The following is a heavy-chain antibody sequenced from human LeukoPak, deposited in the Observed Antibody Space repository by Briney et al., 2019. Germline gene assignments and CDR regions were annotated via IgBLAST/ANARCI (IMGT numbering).Heavy chain of an antibody. V-gene: IGHV4-34*01. CDR1: GGSFSGYY. CDR3: ARDMAPIYYYYMDV. CDR2: INHSGST. Sequence: SETLSLTCAVYGGSFSGYYWSWIRQPPGKGLEWIGEINHSGSTNYNPSLKSRVTISVDTSKNQFSLKLSSVTAADTAVYYCARDMAPIYYYYMDVWGKGTTVTVSS. J-gene: IGHJ6*03. D-gene: IGHD5-12*01.